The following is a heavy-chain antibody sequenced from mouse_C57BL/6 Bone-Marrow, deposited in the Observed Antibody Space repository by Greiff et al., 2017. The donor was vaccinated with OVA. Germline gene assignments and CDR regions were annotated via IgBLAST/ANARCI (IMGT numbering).Heavy chain of an antibody. CDR2: ISNLAYSI. Sequence: EVQLVESGGGLVQPGGSLKLSCAASGFTFSDYGMAWVRQAPRKGPEWVAFISNLAYSIYYADTVTGRFTISRENAKNTLYLAMSSLRSEDTAMYYCARSLHYYGSSYGFAYWGQGTLVTVSA. CDR3: ARSLHYYGSSYGFAY. V-gene: IGHV5-15*01. CDR1: GFTFSDYG. D-gene: IGHD1-1*01. J-gene: IGHJ3*01.